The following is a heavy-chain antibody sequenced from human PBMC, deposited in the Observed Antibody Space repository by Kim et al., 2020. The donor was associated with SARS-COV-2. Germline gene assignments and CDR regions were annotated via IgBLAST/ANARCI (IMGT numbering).Heavy chain of an antibody. CDR3: ARDPRQQLVRGAY. Sequence: YADSVKGRFTISRDNAKNTLYLQMNSLRAEDTAVYYCARDPRQQLVRGAYWGQGTLVTVSS. J-gene: IGHJ4*02. V-gene: IGHV3-74*01. D-gene: IGHD6-13*01.